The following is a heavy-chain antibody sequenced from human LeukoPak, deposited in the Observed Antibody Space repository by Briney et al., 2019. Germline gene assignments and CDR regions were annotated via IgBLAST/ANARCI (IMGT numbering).Heavy chain of an antibody. V-gene: IGHV4-39*01. Sequence: SETLSLTCTVSGVSISSSNSYWGWIRQPPGKGLEWIGSIYYSGNTYYNATLKSQVSISIDTSKNQFSLRLTSVTAADTAVYYCARQTGSGLFILPGGQGTLVTVSS. D-gene: IGHD3/OR15-3a*01. CDR1: GVSISSSNSY. J-gene: IGHJ4*02. CDR2: IYYSGNT. CDR3: ARQTGSGLFILP.